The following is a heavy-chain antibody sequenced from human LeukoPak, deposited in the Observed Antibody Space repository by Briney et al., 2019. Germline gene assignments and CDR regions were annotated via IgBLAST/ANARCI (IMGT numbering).Heavy chain of an antibody. CDR1: GFTFDDYG. CDR3: ARVYCSSTSCYPRTFDY. D-gene: IGHD2-2*01. CDR2: INWNGGST. Sequence: GGSLRLSCAASGFTFDDYGMSWVHQAPGKGLEWVSGINWNGGSTGYADSVKGRFTISRDNAKNSLYLQMNSLRAEDTALYYCARVYCSSTSCYPRTFDYWGQGTLVTVSS. V-gene: IGHV3-20*04. J-gene: IGHJ4*02.